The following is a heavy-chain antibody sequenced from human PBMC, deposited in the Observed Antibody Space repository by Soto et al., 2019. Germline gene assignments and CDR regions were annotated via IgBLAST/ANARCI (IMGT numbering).Heavy chain of an antibody. CDR1: GGSISCSSYY. D-gene: IGHD6-13*01. Sequence: SETLSLTCTVSGGSISCSSYYWGWIRQPPGKGLEWIGSIYYSGSTYYNPSLKSRVTMSLDISKSQFSLRLTSVTAADTAVYFCARYNAASGTYYFDYWGRGALVTVSS. CDR3: ARYNAASGTYYFDY. CDR2: IYYSGST. V-gene: IGHV4-39*07. J-gene: IGHJ4*02.